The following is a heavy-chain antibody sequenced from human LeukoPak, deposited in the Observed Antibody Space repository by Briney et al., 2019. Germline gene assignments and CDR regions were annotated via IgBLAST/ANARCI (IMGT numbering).Heavy chain of an antibody. D-gene: IGHD6-13*01. J-gene: IGHJ3*02. CDR3: ARDRSSSWSDVSDI. CDR2: IKQDGSEK. Sequence: TGGSLRLSCAASGFTFNSYWMAWVRQAPGKGLEWVANIKQDGSEKYYVDSVKGRFTVSRDNAKNSLYLQMNSLRAEDTAVYYCARDRSSSWSDVSDIWGQGTMVTVSS. V-gene: IGHV3-7*01. CDR1: GFTFNSYW.